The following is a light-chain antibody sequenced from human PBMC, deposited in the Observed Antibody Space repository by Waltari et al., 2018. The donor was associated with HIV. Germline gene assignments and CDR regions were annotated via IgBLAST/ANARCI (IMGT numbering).Light chain of an antibody. V-gene: IGLV2-23*02. J-gene: IGLJ2*01. CDR1: SITF. CDR2: EVS. CDR3: CSYVGVVNSFVL. Sequence: QSALTQPAPVSGSPGQSFTISSTATSITFFSCYQQHPGKAPKLIIYEVSKRPSGVSDRFSASKSGNTASLTISGLQAEDEADYHCCSYVGVVNSFVLFGGGTKLTVL.